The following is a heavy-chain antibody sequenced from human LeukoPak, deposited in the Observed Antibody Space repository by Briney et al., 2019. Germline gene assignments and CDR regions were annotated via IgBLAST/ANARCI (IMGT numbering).Heavy chain of an antibody. CDR2: ISSSGSSI. CDR3: ARDLSELGIDY. V-gene: IGHV3-11*04. Sequence: GGSLRLSCAASGFTFSDYYMSWIRQAPGKGLEWVSYISSSGSSIYYADSVKGRFTISRDNAKSSLYLQMNSLRAEDTAVYYCARDLSELGIDYWGQGTLVTVSS. J-gene: IGHJ4*02. CDR1: GFTFSDYY. D-gene: IGHD7-27*01.